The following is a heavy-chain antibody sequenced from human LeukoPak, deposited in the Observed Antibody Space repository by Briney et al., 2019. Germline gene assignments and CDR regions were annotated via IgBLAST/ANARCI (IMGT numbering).Heavy chain of an antibody. CDR3: ARVSYYDSPF. D-gene: IGHD3-22*01. J-gene: IGHJ4*02. CDR2: IYQGGKT. V-gene: IGHV4-38-2*02. CDR1: GYSITSGYY. Sequence: SETLSLTCTVSGYSITSGYYWGWIRQPPGKGLEWIGNIYQGGKTYYNPSLESRVTISIDVSKSQFSLKLRPVTAADTAVYYCARVSYYDSPFWSRGTLVTVSS.